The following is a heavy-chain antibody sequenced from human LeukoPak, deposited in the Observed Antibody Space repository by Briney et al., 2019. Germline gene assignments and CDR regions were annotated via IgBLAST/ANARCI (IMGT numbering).Heavy chain of an antibody. D-gene: IGHD3-10*01. V-gene: IGHV4-34*01. CDR1: GGSFSGYY. CDR2: INHSGST. CDR3: AANYYGSGSYYSEDRY. J-gene: IGHJ4*02. Sequence: SETLSLTCAAYGGSFSGYYWRWIRQPPGKVLEWIGEINHSGSTNYNPSLKTRVTISVDTSKNKFSLKLSSVTAADTAVYYCAANYYGSGSYYSEDRYWGQGTLVTVSS.